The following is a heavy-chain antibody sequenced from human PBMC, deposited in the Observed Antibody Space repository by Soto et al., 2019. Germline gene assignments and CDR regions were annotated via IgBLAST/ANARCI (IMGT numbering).Heavy chain of an antibody. D-gene: IGHD6-25*01. V-gene: IGHV4-34*01. J-gene: IGHJ4*02. CDR1: GGSFSGYY. CDR3: ASMWSGYNSH. Sequence: QVQLPQWGAGLLKPSETLSLTCAVYGGSFSGYYWSWIRQPPGKGLEWIGEINHSGSTNYNPSLKSRVTISVDTSKNHCSLILSSVTAADTAVYYCASMWSGYNSHWGQGNLVTVSS. CDR2: INHSGST.